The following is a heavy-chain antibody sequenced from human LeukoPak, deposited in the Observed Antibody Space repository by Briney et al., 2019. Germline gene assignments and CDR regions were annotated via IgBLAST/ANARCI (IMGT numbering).Heavy chain of an antibody. CDR3: ARDARYCSSTSCYGSEYFQH. D-gene: IGHD2-2*01. CDR2: ISSSSSYI. Sequence: GGSLRLSCAASGFTFSSYGMHWVRQAPGKGLEWVSSISSSSSYIYYADSVKGRFTISRDNAKNSLYLQMNSLRAEDTAVYYCARDARYCSSTSCYGSEYFQHWGQGTLVTVSS. J-gene: IGHJ1*01. V-gene: IGHV3-21*01. CDR1: GFTFSSYG.